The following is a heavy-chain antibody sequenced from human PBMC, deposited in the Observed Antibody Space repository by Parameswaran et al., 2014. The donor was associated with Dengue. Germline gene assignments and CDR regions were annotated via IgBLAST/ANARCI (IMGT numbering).Heavy chain of an antibody. V-gene: IGHV1-18*01. CDR2: ISAYNGNT. J-gene: IGHJ3*02. CDR3: ARVFSRLQNYLNCGGDCPYVGAFDI. D-gene: IGHD2-21*01. Sequence: SWVRQAPGQGLEWMGWISAYNGNTNYAQKLQGRVTVTTDTSTSTAYMELRSLRSDDTAVYYCARVFSRLQNYLNCGGDCPYVGAFDIWGQGTMVTVSS.